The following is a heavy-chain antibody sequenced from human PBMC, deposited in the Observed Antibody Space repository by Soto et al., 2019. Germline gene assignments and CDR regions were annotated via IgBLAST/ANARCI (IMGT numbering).Heavy chain of an antibody. CDR2: ISGGSSVT. D-gene: IGHD3-10*01. CDR1: GFTFSDYA. CDR3: AKVLSKNYYYPFDF. J-gene: IGHJ4*02. V-gene: IGHV3-23*01. Sequence: GGSLRLSCTASGFTFSDYAMAWVRQAPGKGLEWVSTISGGSSVTYYGDSVKGRSTISRDNAKKTLFLQLNRLSAEDTATYYCAKVLSKNYYYPFDFWGQGTQVTVSS.